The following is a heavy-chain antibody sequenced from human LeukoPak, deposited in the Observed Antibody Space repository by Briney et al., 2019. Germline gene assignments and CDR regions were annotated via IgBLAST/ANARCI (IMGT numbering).Heavy chain of an antibody. CDR1: GGSISSGSYY. CDR3: ARAPTSQYSSSTSCYLMCYYYYYMDV. V-gene: IGHV4-61*02. CDR2: IYTSGST. D-gene: IGHD2-2*01. Sequence: SETLSLTCTVSGGSISSGSYYWSWIRQPAGKGLEWIGRIYTSGSTNYNPSLKSRVTISVDTSKNQFSLKLSSVTAADKAVYYSARAPTSQYSSSTSCYLMCYYYYYMDVWGKGTTVTVSS. J-gene: IGHJ6*03.